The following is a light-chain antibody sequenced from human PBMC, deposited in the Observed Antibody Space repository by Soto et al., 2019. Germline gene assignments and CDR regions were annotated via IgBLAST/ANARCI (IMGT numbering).Light chain of an antibody. V-gene: IGKV1-39*01. CDR3: HQSFSVPRT. J-gene: IGKJ1*01. CDR2: EAS. CDR1: QSVRSY. Sequence: DIQMTQSPSSLSASVGDRVTITCRASQSVRSYLNWYHQNPGKAPKLLIYEASSLHSGVPSRFSGDGYGTHFTLTITNLQPEDFGSFFCHQSFSVPRTFGQGTKVDIK.